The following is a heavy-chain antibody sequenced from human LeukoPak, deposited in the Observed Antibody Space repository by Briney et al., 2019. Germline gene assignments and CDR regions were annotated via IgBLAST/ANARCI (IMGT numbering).Heavy chain of an antibody. CDR1: GFTFSSYS. CDR2: ISGSGGST. Sequence: GGSLKLSCAASGFTFSSYSMNWVRQAPGKGLEWVSVISGSGGSTYYADSVKGRFTISRDNSKNTLYLQMNSLRAEDTAVYYCGKSEAYSFAYGIDFWGEGTLVTVSS. CDR3: GKSEAYSFAYGIDF. V-gene: IGHV3-23*01. J-gene: IGHJ4*02. D-gene: IGHD5-18*01.